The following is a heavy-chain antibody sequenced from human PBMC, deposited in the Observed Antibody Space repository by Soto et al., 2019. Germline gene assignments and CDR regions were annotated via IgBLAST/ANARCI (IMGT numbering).Heavy chain of an antibody. J-gene: IGHJ4*02. CDR1: GFTFSSYA. Sequence: EVQLLESGGGLVQPGGSLRLSCAASGFTFSSYAMSWVRQAPGKGLEWVSAISGSGGSTYYADSVKGRFTISRDNSKNTLYLQMNSLRAEDTAVHYCASKRKSYYYDSSGYYAGWGQGTLVTVSS. CDR3: ASKRKSYYYDSSGYYAG. CDR2: ISGSGGST. V-gene: IGHV3-23*01. D-gene: IGHD3-22*01.